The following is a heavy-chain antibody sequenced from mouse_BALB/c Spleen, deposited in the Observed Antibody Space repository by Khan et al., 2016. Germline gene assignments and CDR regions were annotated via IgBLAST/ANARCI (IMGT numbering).Heavy chain of an antibody. CDR1: GYSITSDYA. CDR2: INYSGST. Sequence: EVQLQESGPGLVKPSQSLSLTCTVTGYSITSDYAWNWIRQFPGNKLEWMGYINYSGSTNYNPSLKSRISLTRDTSKNQFFLQLNSVTTEDTATYYCAKRTYRGEGAMDYWGQGTSFTVSS. J-gene: IGHJ4*01. V-gene: IGHV3-2*02. CDR3: AKRTYRGEGAMDY.